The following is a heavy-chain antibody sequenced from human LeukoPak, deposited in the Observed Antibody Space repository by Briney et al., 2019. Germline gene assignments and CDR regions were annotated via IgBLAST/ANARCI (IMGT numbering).Heavy chain of an antibody. Sequence: GGSLRLSCAASGFTFSSYAMSWVRQAPGKGLGWVSAISGSGGSTYYADSVKGRFTISRDNSKNTLYLQMNSLRAEDTAVYYCAKDREEGSSSWYEFDYWGQGTLVTVSS. J-gene: IGHJ4*02. CDR3: AKDREEGSSSWYEFDY. V-gene: IGHV3-23*01. CDR1: GFTFSSYA. CDR2: ISGSGGST. D-gene: IGHD6-13*01.